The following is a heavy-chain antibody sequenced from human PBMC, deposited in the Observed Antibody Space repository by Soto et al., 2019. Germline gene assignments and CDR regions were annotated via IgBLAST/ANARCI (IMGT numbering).Heavy chain of an antibody. CDR1: GYTFTDYY. Sequence: QVQLVQSGAEVKKPGASVKVSCKASGYTFTDYYMHWVRQAPGQRLEWMGWINPNSGTTNYAQKFQGWDTMTRDTSITTVYMEVSRLRSDDTAVYYCARVPRGVYYGMDVWGQGTTVTVSS. CDR3: ARVPRGVYYGMDV. D-gene: IGHD3-10*01. J-gene: IGHJ6*02. V-gene: IGHV1-2*04. CDR2: INPNSGTT.